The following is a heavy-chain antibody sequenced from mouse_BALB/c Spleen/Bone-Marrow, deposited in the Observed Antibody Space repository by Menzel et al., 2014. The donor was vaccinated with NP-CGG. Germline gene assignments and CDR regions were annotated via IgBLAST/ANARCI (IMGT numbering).Heavy chain of an antibody. D-gene: IGHD2-1*01. J-gene: IGHJ2*01. CDR2: INSNGGST. Sequence: EVMLVESGGGLVQPGGSLKLSCAASGFTFSSYGMSWVRQTPDKRLELVASINSNGGSTYYPDSVKGRFTISRDNAKNTLSLQMSSLKSEDTAVYYCARGNYGNYVDYFDYWGQGTTLTVSS. CDR3: ARGNYGNYVDYFDY. CDR1: GFTFSSYG. V-gene: IGHV5-6-3*01.